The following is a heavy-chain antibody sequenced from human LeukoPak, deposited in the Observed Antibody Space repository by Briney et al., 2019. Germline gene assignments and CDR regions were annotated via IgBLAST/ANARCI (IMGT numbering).Heavy chain of an antibody. CDR1: GFTFSSYA. V-gene: IGHV3-23*01. CDR3: AKVRRKDYDFWSGQKGFDY. D-gene: IGHD3-3*01. J-gene: IGHJ4*02. Sequence: GGSLRLSCAASGFTFSSYAMSWVRQAPGKGLEWVSAISGSGGSTYYADSVKGRFTISRDNSKNTPYLQMNSLRAEDTAVYYCAKVRRKDYDFWSGQKGFDYWGQGTLVTVSS. CDR2: ISGSGGST.